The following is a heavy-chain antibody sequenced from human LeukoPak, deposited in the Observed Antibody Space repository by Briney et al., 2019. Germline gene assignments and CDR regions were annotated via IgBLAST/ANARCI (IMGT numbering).Heavy chain of an antibody. V-gene: IGHV3-23*01. D-gene: IGHD3-9*01. Sequence: GGSLRLSCAASGFSFSNYGMNWVRQAPGKGLEWVSGISGNGATTYYADSVKGRFTISRDNSRNTVYLQMNSLRAEDTAVYYCGREYYEILTGNYGSWDYWGQGTLVTVSS. J-gene: IGHJ4*02. CDR2: ISGNGATT. CDR3: GREYYEILTGNYGSWDY. CDR1: GFSFSNYG.